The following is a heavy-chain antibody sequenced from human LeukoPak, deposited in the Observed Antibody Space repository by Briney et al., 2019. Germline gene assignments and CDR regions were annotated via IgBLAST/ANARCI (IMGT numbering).Heavy chain of an antibody. V-gene: IGHV3-23*01. CDR3: AKGGLRVTDY. D-gene: IGHD5/OR15-5a*01. Sequence: GGSLRLSCAASGFTFSSYAMSWVRQAPGKGLEWVSAISGSDGRTYYADSVKGRFTISRDNAKNTLYLQMNSLRAEDTAVYYCAKGGLRVTDYWGQGTLVTVSS. CDR1: GFTFSSYA. J-gene: IGHJ4*02. CDR2: ISGSDGRT.